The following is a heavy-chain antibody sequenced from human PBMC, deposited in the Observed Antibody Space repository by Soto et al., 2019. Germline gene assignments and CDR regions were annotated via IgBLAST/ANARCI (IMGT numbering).Heavy chain of an antibody. Sequence: SETLSLTCTVSGGSISSGGYYWSWIRQHPGKGLEWIGYIYYSGSTYYNPSLKSRVTISVDTSKNQFSLKLSSVTAADTAVYYCARAMRERWLHQNPYHFDYWGEGTLVTVSS. J-gene: IGHJ4*02. CDR3: ARAMRERWLHQNPYHFDY. D-gene: IGHD5-12*01. CDR2: IYYSGST. CDR1: GGSISSGGYY. V-gene: IGHV4-31*03.